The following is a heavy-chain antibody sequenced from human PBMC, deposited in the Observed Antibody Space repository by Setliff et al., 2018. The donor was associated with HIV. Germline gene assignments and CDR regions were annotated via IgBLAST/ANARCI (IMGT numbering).Heavy chain of an antibody. CDR2: IYYGGTT. CDR1: GGSVTSSLYY. D-gene: IGHD4-17*01. CDR3: ARGSFYGDPDFDY. V-gene: IGHV4-39*07. J-gene: IGHJ4*02. Sequence: SETLSLTCTVSGGSVTSSLYYWGWIRQPPGKGLEWIGTIYYGGTTNYNPSLKSRVTISVDTSKNQFSLKLSSVTAADTAVYYCARGSFYGDPDFDYWGQGTLVTVSS.